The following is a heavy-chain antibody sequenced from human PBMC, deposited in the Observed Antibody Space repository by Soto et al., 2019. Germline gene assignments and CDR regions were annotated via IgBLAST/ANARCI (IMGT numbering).Heavy chain of an antibody. CDR1: GYTFTGYY. D-gene: IGHD1-26*01. Sequence: QVQLVQSGAEVKKPGASVKVSCKASGYTFTGYYMHWVRQAPGQGLEWMGWINPNSGGTNYAQKLQGWVTMTRDTSISTAYMELSRLRSDDTAVYYCARTRGSGSPLDAFDIWGQGTMVTVSS. CDR2: INPNSGGT. V-gene: IGHV1-2*04. CDR3: ARTRGSGSPLDAFDI. J-gene: IGHJ3*02.